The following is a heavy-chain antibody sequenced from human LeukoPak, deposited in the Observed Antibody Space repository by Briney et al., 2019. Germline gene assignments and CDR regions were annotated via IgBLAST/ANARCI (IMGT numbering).Heavy chain of an antibody. CDR3: ARGIQLWLSGGIDY. D-gene: IGHD5-18*01. CDR1: GYTFTAYY. Sequence: AAVKVSCKASGYTFTAYYVHWVRQAPGQGLEWMGWIVPNSGERNYAQKFQGRVTMTRDTSISTAYMELSRLRSDDTAVYYCARGIQLWLSGGIDYWGQGTLVTVSS. J-gene: IGHJ4*02. CDR2: IVPNSGER. V-gene: IGHV1-2*02.